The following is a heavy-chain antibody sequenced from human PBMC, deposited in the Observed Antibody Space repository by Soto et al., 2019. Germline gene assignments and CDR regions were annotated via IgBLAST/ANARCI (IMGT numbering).Heavy chain of an antibody. CDR2: IKQDGSEK. D-gene: IGHD2-15*01. CDR3: ARDQETAVAGDAFDI. CDR1: GFTFSSYW. Sequence: GGSLRLSCAASGFTFSSYWMSWVRQAPGKGLEWVANIKQDGSEKYYVDSVKGRFTISRDNAKNSLYLQMNSLRAEDTAVYYCARDQETAVAGDAFDIWGQGTMVTVSS. J-gene: IGHJ3*02. V-gene: IGHV3-7*03.